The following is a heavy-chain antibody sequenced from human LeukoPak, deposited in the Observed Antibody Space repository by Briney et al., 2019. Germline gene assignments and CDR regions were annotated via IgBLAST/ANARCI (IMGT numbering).Heavy chain of an antibody. D-gene: IGHD4-17*01. CDR3: ARLLRSVTTSAIWYFDL. Sequence: PSETLSLTCTVSGGSISSYYWSWIRQPPGKGLDWIGYIFYSGNTNYNPSLKSRVTISLDMSKTQFSLKLSSVTAADTAVYYCARLLRSVTTSAIWYFDLWGPGTLVTVSS. CDR2: IFYSGNT. V-gene: IGHV4-59*08. CDR1: GGSISSYY. J-gene: IGHJ2*01.